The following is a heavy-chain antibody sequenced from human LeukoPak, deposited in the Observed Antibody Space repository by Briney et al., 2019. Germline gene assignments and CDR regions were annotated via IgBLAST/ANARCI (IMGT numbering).Heavy chain of an antibody. V-gene: IGHV3-48*01. CDR3: ARALGQEY. Sequence: PGGSLRLSCAASGFTFSTYSMNWVRQAPGKGLERVSYISNSSSTIYYADSVKGRFTISRDNAKNSLYLQMDSLRAEDTAVYYCARALGQEYWGQGTLVTVSS. J-gene: IGHJ4*02. CDR1: GFTFSTYS. CDR2: ISNSSSTI.